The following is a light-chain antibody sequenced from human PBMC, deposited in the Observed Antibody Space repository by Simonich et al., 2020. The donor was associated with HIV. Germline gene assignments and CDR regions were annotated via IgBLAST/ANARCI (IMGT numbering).Light chain of an antibody. CDR3: RQYNSYPLT. CDR2: AAS. CDR1: QGISSW. J-gene: IGKJ4*01. V-gene: IGKV1-12*01. Sequence: DIQMTQSPSSLSESVGDRVTITWRASQGISSWLAWYQQKPRQAPKLLIYAASSLQSGVPSRCSGSGSGTDFTLTISSLQPEDFATYYCRQYNSYPLTFGGGTKVEIK.